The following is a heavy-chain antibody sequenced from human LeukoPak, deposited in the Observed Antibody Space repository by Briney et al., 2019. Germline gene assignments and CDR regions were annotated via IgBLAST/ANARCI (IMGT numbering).Heavy chain of an antibody. D-gene: IGHD3-22*01. CDR1: GFTFSSYS. CDR3: AREYRVTMIVVVISRGAFDI. CDR2: ISSSSSTI. V-gene: IGHV3-48*01. J-gene: IGHJ3*02. Sequence: GGSLRLSCAASGFTFSSYSMNWVRQAPGKGLEWVSYISSSSSTIYYADSVKGRFTISRDNAKNSLYLQMNSLRAEDTAVYYCAREYRVTMIVVVISRGAFDIWGQGTMVTVSS.